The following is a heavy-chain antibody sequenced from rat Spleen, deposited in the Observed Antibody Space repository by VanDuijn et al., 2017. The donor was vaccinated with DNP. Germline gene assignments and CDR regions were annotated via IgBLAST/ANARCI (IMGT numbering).Heavy chain of an antibody. V-gene: IGHV5-25*01. D-gene: IGHD1-4*01. Sequence: EVQLVESGGGLVQPGRSLKLSCAASGFTFSNYYLAWVRQAPTKGLDWVASISPSGGSTYFRDSVKGRFIISRNNAKSSLYLQMDSLRSDDTATYYCASRPPPTRGPFDYWGQGVTVTVSS. CDR1: GFTFSNYY. CDR3: ASRPPPTRGPFDY. CDR2: ISPSGGST. J-gene: IGHJ2*01.